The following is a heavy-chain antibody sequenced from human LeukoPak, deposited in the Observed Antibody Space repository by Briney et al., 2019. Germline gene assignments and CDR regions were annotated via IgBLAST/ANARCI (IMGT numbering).Heavy chain of an antibody. CDR1: GASFSTNY. CDR3: ARLYQQSKWKYYYYYMDV. D-gene: IGHD1-1*01. V-gene: IGHV4-59*01. J-gene: IGHJ6*03. Sequence: SETLSLTCSVSGASFSTNYRSWIRQPPGRGLEWIGYVFDSGSTNYNRSLKSRVTISVHTSTQQFSLRLSSVTAADTAVYYCARLYQQSKWKYYYYYMDVWGKGTAVTVSS. CDR2: VFDSGST.